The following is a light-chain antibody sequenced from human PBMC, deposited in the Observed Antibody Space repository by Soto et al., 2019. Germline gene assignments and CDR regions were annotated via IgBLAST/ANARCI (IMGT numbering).Light chain of an antibody. CDR3: SSYTSSSTLVV. J-gene: IGLJ2*01. CDR2: DVS. CDR1: SSDVGGYNY. V-gene: IGLV2-14*01. Sequence: QSALTQPASVSGSPGQSITISCTGTSSDVGGYNYVSWYQPHPGKPPKLMIYDVSNRPSGVSNRFSGSKSGNTASLTISGLQAEDEADYYCSSYTSSSTLVVFGGGTKLTVL.